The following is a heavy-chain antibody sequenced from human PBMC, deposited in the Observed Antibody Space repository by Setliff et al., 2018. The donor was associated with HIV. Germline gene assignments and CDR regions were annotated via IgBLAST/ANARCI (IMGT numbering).Heavy chain of an antibody. D-gene: IGHD6-19*01. CDR1: GASIIRSRYY. CDR3: ARALAGGSGWNYFDL. V-gene: IGHV4-61*09. J-gene: IGHJ4*02. Sequence: SETLSLTCTVSGASIIRSRYYWSWIRQPAGKGLEWIGHVYTNGSASYNPSLESRVTILEALSKNQSSLNLDSVTAADTAVYFCARALAGGSGWNYFDLWGPGTLVTVSS. CDR2: VYTNGSA.